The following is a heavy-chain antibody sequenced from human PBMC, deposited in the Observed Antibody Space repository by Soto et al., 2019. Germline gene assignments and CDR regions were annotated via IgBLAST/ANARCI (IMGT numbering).Heavy chain of an antibody. V-gene: IGHV4-59*01. Sequence: PSETLSLTCSVSGGSPSSNYWSWIRQPPGKGLEWIGCISDSGNTYYNPSLQSRVTISIDTSTNQFLLDLTSVTTADTAVYYCARVPTTVTHPKSPFLVDRDVKDESFALWGQGTLVTVSS. J-gene: IGHJ5*02. CDR3: ARVPTTVTHPKSPFLVDRDVKDESFAL. D-gene: IGHD4-17*01. CDR2: ISDSGNT. CDR1: GGSPSSNY.